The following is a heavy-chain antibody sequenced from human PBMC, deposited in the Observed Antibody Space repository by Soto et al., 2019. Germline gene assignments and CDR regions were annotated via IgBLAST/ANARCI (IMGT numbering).Heavy chain of an antibody. D-gene: IGHD6-19*01. Sequence: ASVKVSCKASGGTFSSYAISWVRQAPGQGLEWMGGIIPIFGTANYAQKFQGRVTITADESTSTAYMELSSLRSEDTAVYYCANSYIIAVAPHGYYYYYGMDVWGQGTTVTVSS. CDR2: IIPIFGTA. CDR1: GGTFSSYA. V-gene: IGHV1-69*13. CDR3: ANSYIIAVAPHGYYYYYGMDV. J-gene: IGHJ6*02.